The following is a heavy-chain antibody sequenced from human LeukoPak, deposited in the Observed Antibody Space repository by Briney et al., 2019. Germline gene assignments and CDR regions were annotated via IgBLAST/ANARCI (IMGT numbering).Heavy chain of an antibody. Sequence: PGGSLRLSCAASGFTFSNYAMGWVRQAPGKGLEWVSVISVSGRDTYYADSVKGRFTISRDTSKTTLFLQMNSLRAEDTAIYYCAKEDRGARGLNPNYYCHGLDVWGQGTTVTVSS. CDR2: ISVSGRDT. CDR1: GFTFSNYA. J-gene: IGHJ6*02. D-gene: IGHD3-10*01. V-gene: IGHV3-23*01. CDR3: AKEDRGARGLNPNYYCHGLDV.